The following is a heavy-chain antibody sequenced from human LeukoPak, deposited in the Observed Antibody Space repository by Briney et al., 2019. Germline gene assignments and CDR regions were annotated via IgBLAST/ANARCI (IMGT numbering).Heavy chain of an antibody. CDR3: AGGREGYSYEFDY. J-gene: IGHJ4*02. D-gene: IGHD5-18*01. CDR1: GFTFSRYS. V-gene: IGHV3-21*01. Sequence: GGSLRLSCAASGFTFSRYSMNWVRQAPGKGLEWVSSISSSSSYIYYADSVKGRFTISRDNAKNSLYLQMNRLRAEDTAVYYCAGGREGYSYEFDYWGQGTLVTVSS. CDR2: ISSSSSYI.